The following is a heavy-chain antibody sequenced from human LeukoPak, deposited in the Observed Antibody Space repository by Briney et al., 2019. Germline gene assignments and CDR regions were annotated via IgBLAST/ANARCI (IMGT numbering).Heavy chain of an antibody. CDR2: IYPGDSNT. D-gene: IGHD2-15*01. CDR1: GYSFTTYW. V-gene: IGHV5-51*01. CDR3: ARRGGNCSGGSCWNDY. Sequence: ESLKISCKGSGYSFTTYWIGWVRQMPGKGLEWMGIIYPGDSNTRYSPSFQGQVTISADRSISTAYLQWSSLKASDTAMYYCARRGGNCSGGSCWNDYWGQGTLVTVSS. J-gene: IGHJ4*02.